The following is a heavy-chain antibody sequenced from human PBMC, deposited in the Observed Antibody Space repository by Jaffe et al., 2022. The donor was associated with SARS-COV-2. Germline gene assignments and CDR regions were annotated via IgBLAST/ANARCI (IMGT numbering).Heavy chain of an antibody. V-gene: IGHV1-46*01. Sequence: QVQLVQSGAEVKKPGASVKVSCKASGYTFTSYYMHWVRQAPGQGLEWMGIINPSGGSTSYAQKFQGRVTMTRDTSTSTVYMELSSLRSEDTAVYYCARDGRIVGAWGGVAFDIWGQGTMVTVSS. CDR2: INPSGGST. J-gene: IGHJ3*02. CDR3: ARDGRIVGAWGGVAFDI. CDR1: GYTFTSYY. D-gene: IGHD1-26*01.